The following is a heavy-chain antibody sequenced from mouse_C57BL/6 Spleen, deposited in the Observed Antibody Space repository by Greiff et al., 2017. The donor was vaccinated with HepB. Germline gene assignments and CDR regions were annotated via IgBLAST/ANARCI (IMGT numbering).Heavy chain of an antibody. CDR3: ARPFQGAMDY. J-gene: IGHJ4*01. CDR2: IYPGDGDT. Sequence: QVQLQQSGPELVKPGASVKFSCKASGYAFSSSWMNWVKQRPGQGLEWIGRIYPGDGDTNYNGKFNGKATLTADKSSSTAYMQLSSLTSEDSSVFFCARPFQGAMDYWGQGTSVTVSS. CDR1: GYAFSSSW. V-gene: IGHV1-82*01.